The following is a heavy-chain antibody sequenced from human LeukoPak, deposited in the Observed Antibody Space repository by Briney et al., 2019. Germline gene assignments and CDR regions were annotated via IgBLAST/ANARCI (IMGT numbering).Heavy chain of an antibody. CDR2: ISSSGSTI. D-gene: IGHD3-10*01. CDR1: GFTFSDYY. Sequence: GGSLRLSCAASGFTFSDYYMSWIRQAPGKGLEWVSYISSSGSTIYYADSVKGRFTISRDNAKNSLYLRMNSLRAEDTALYYCHAYYGSGSYFNFDYWGQGTLVTVSS. V-gene: IGHV3-11*01. CDR3: HAYYGSGSYFNFDY. J-gene: IGHJ4*02.